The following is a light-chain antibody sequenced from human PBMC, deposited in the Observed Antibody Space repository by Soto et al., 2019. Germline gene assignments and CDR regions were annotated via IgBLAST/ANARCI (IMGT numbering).Light chain of an antibody. Sequence: DIQMTQSPSSLSASVGDRVTITCRASQTISTYLNWYQQKPGKAPRLLIYDASSLLSGVPSRFSGSGSGTEFTLTISGLQPDDFAIYYCQQFNSYPITFGQGTRLEIK. CDR3: QQFNSYPIT. CDR2: DAS. CDR1: QTISTY. V-gene: IGKV1-39*01. J-gene: IGKJ5*01.